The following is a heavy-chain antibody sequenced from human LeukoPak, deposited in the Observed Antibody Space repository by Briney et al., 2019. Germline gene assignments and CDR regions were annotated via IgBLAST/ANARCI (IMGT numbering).Heavy chain of an antibody. CDR2: INPNSGGT. D-gene: IGHD7-27*01. J-gene: IGHJ6*03. CDR1: GYTFTGYY. Sequence: ASVKVSCKASGYTFTGYYMHWVRQAPGQGLEWMGWINPNSGGTNYAQKFQGWVTMTRDTSISTAYMELSRLRSDDTAVYYCARERRSPSPNWGSYYYMDVWGKGTTVTVSS. CDR3: ARERRSPSPNWGSYYYMDV. V-gene: IGHV1-2*04.